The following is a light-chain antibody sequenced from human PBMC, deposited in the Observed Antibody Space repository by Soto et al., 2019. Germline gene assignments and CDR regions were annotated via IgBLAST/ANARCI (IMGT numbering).Light chain of an antibody. CDR2: GAS. CDR3: QQYGSSPWT. J-gene: IGKJ1*01. Sequence: IVLTQSPGTLSLSPGESATLSCRASQSVSSSYLAWYRQKPGQAPRLLIYGASSRAAGIPDRFSGSGSGTDFTLTISRLGPEDFAVYYCQQYGSSPWTFGQGTKVDIK. CDR1: QSVSSSY. V-gene: IGKV3-20*01.